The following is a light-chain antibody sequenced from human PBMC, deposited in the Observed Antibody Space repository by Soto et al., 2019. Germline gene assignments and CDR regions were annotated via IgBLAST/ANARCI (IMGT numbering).Light chain of an antibody. J-gene: IGLJ2*01. V-gene: IGLV1-51*01. Sequence: QSALTQPPSVSAAPGQKVTISCSGSSSDIGNNYVSWYQQLPGTAPKLLIYDNNKRPSGIPDRFSGSKSGTSGTLDITGLQTGDEADYYCATWDGSLTGEVFGGGTKLTVL. CDR3: ATWDGSLTGEV. CDR2: DNN. CDR1: SSDIGNNY.